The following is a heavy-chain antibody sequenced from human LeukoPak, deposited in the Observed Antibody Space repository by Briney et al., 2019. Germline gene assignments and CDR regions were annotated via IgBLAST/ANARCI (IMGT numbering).Heavy chain of an antibody. Sequence: GGSLRLSCAASGLTFSSYSMNWVRQAPGKGLEWVSSISSSSSYIYYADSVKGRFTISRDNAKNSLYLQMNSLRAEDTAVYYCARDNCSGGSCFDYWGQGTLVTVSS. CDR3: ARDNCSGGSCFDY. V-gene: IGHV3-21*01. CDR1: GLTFSSYS. J-gene: IGHJ4*02. D-gene: IGHD2-15*01. CDR2: ISSSSSYI.